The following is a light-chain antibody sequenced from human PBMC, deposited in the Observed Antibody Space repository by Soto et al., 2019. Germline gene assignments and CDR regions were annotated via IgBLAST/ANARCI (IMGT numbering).Light chain of an antibody. CDR2: DAS. CDR3: QLYNSYWT. V-gene: IGKV1-5*01. CDR1: QSISSW. J-gene: IGKJ1*01. Sequence: DIQMTQSPSTLSASVGDRVTITCRASQSISSWLAWYQQKPGKAPKLLINDASSLESRVPSRFSCSGSGTEFTLTICSLQPDDFATYYCQLYNSYWTFGQVTKVEIK.